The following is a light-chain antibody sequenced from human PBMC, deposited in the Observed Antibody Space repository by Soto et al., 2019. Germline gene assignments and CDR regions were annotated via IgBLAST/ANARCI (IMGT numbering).Light chain of an antibody. CDR2: KAS. CDR3: QQYNSYSPWT. CDR1: QSIDNW. V-gene: IGKV1-5*03. J-gene: IGKJ1*01. Sequence: DIQMTQSPSTLSASVGVRVTVTCRASQSIDNWLAWYQQKPGKAPKLLIYKASTLESGVPSRFSGSGSGTDFTLTISSLQPDDFATYYCQQYNSYSPWTFGQGTKVDIK.